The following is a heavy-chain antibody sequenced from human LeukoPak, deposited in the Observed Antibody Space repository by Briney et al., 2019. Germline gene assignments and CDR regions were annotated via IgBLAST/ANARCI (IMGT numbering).Heavy chain of an antibody. J-gene: IGHJ4*02. CDR3: AKRLGDPRAFDY. Sequence: AGGSLRLSCAASGFTFSNYAMNWVRQAPGKGLEWVSGISGSSGTINYAAPVKGRFTISRDNSRNTLYLQMNSLRADATAVYYCAKRLGDPRAFDYWGQGPLVTVSS. D-gene: IGHD2-21*02. CDR2: ISGSSGTI. V-gene: IGHV3-23*01. CDR1: GFTFSNYA.